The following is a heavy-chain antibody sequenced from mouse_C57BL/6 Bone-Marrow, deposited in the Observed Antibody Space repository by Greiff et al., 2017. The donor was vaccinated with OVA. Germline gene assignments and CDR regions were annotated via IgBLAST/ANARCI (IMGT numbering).Heavy chain of an antibody. J-gene: IGHJ1*03. Sequence: EVQLQQSGPVLVKPGASVKMSCKASGYTFTDYYVNWVKQSHGKSLEWIGVINPYNGGTSYNQKFKGKATLTVDKSSSTAYMELNSLTSEDSAVYYCARGTTVVATDWYFDVWGTGTTVTVSS. V-gene: IGHV1-19*01. CDR1: GYTFTDYY. CDR3: ARGTTVVATDWYFDV. CDR2: INPYNGGT. D-gene: IGHD1-1*01.